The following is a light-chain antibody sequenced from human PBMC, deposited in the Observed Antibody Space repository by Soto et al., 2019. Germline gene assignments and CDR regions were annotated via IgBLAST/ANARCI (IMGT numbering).Light chain of an antibody. J-gene: IGKJ2*01. CDR2: ATS. CDR3: QQSYTTPRT. Sequence: DIQMTQSPSSLSASVGDRVTITCRASQSISNYLNWYQQKPGKAPKLLIFATSSLQSGVPSRFSGSGSGTDFTLTINSLQPEDVATYYCQQSYTTPRTFGQGTKLEIK. CDR1: QSISNY. V-gene: IGKV1-39*01.